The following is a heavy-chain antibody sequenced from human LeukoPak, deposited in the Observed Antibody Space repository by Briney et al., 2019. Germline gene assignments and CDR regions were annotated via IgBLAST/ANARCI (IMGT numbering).Heavy chain of an antibody. J-gene: IGHJ3*02. D-gene: IGHD6-19*01. CDR1: GGSISSSSYY. CDR3: ARLSGWADAFDI. CDR2: IYYSGST. V-gene: IGHV4-39*01. Sequence: SETLSLTCTVSGGSISSSSYYWGWIRQPPGKGLEWIGRIYYSGSTYYNPSLKSRVTISVDTSKNQFSLKLSSVTAADTAVYYCARLSGWADAFDIWGQGTMVTVSS.